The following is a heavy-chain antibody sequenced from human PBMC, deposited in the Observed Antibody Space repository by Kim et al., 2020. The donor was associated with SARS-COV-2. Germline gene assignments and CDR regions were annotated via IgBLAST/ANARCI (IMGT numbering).Heavy chain of an antibody. J-gene: IGHJ6*02. CDR3: TTDPILAWLLFPPYYYYGLAV. CDR1: GFTFSNAW. Sequence: GGSLRLSCAASGFTFSNAWMSWVRQAPGKGLEWVGRIKSKTDGGTTDYAAPVKGRFTISRDDSKNTLYLQMNSLKTEDTAVYYCTTDPILAWLLFPPYYYYGLAVWGQDTAFSVS. D-gene: IGHD3-3*01. V-gene: IGHV3-15*01. CDR2: IKSKTDGGTT.